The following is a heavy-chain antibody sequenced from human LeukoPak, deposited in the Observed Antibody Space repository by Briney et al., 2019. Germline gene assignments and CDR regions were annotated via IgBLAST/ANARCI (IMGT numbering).Heavy chain of an antibody. V-gene: IGHV3-7*01. J-gene: IGHJ6*02. D-gene: IGHD3-9*01. Sequence: GGSLRLSCAASGFTFSSYWMSWVRQAPGKGLEWVANIKQDGSEKYYVASVKGRFTISRDNAKNSLYLQMNSLRAEDTAVYYCAREGRLRYFDWLLFYYYYYGMDVWGQGATVTVSS. CDR1: GFTFSSYW. CDR3: AREGRLRYFDWLLFYYYYYGMDV. CDR2: IKQDGSEK.